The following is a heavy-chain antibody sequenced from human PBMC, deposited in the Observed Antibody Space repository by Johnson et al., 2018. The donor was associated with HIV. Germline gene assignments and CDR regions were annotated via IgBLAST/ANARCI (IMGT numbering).Heavy chain of an antibody. CDR1: GFIFSSYA. J-gene: IGHJ3*02. CDR3: ARDMEAYCSGGSCYSAAFDI. D-gene: IGHD2-15*01. V-gene: IGHV3-30-3*01. CDR2: ISYDRSNK. Sequence: QMQLVESGGGVVQPGRSLRLSCAASGFIFSSYAMHWVRQAPGKGLEWVAVISYDRSNKYYADSVKGRFTISRDNSKNTLFLQMNSLRAEDTAVYYCARDMEAYCSGGSCYSAAFDIWGQGTMVTVSS.